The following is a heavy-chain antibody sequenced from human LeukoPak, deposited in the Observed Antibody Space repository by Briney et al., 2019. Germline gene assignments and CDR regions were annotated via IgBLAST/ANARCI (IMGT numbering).Heavy chain of an antibody. CDR2: ISGRGGST. V-gene: IGHV3-23*01. CDR3: AKCNSTSCLFNWFDP. CDR1: GFTFSNSA. D-gene: IGHD2-2*01. J-gene: IGHJ5*02. Sequence: GGSLRLSCAASGFTFSNSAMSWVRQAPGKGLEWVAVISGRGGSTYYADSVKGRFTISKDTSMNTLYLQLSSLRAEDTAIYYCAKCNSTSCLFNWFDPWGQGTLVTASS.